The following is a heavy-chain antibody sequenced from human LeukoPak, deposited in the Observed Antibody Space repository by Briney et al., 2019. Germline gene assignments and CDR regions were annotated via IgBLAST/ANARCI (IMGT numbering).Heavy chain of an antibody. Sequence: GASVKVSCKASGYTFTGYYMHWVRQAPGQGPEWMGWINPNSGGTNYAQKFQGRVTMTRDTSISTAYMELSRLRSDDTAVYYCASGCSSTSCPIDYWGQGTLVTVSS. D-gene: IGHD2-2*01. CDR2: INPNSGGT. V-gene: IGHV1-2*02. CDR1: GYTFTGYY. CDR3: ASGCSSTSCPIDY. J-gene: IGHJ4*02.